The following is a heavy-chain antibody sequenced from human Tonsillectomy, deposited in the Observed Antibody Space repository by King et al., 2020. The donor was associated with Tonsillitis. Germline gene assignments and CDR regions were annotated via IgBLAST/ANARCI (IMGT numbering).Heavy chain of an antibody. CDR1: GGSISSGTYY. CDR3: ARLLLGYCRGGSCSDAFDI. Sequence: QLQESGPGLVKPSETLSLTCTVSGGSISSGTYYWGWIRQPPGKGLEWIGSIYYIGNTYYNPSLKSRVTILVDTSKNQFYLKLSSVTAADTAVYYCARLLLGYCRGGSCSDAFDIWGQGTMVTVSS. J-gene: IGHJ3*02. D-gene: IGHD2-15*01. CDR2: IYYIGNT. V-gene: IGHV4-39*07.